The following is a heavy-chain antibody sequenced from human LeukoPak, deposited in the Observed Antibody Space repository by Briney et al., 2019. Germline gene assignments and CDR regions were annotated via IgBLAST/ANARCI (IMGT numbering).Heavy chain of an antibody. CDR3: ARAGQGYCTSASCFLSLDY. Sequence: SETLSLTCTVSGGSISSYYWSWVRQPPGKGLEWIGYIYYSGSTNYNPSLKSRVTISVDTSKNQFSLKLNSVTAADTAVYYCARAGQGYCTSASCFLSLDYWGQEPWSPSPQ. CDR1: GGSISSYY. CDR2: IYYSGST. V-gene: IGHV4-59*12. J-gene: IGHJ4*01. D-gene: IGHD2-2*01.